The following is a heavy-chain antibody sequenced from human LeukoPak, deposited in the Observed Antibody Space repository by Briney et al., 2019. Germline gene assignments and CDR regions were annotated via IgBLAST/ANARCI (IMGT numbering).Heavy chain of an antibody. D-gene: IGHD2-2*01. CDR2: ISTTSTYI. Sequence: PGESLRLSCAASGFTFSSYSMNWVRQAPGKGLEWVSSISTTSTYIYYADSVKGRFTISRGNAKNSLYLQMNSLRAEDTAVYYCAAGSTSCYSCGWFDPWGQGTLVTVSS. CDR3: AAGSTSCYSCGWFDP. CDR1: GFTFSSYS. V-gene: IGHV3-21*01. J-gene: IGHJ5*02.